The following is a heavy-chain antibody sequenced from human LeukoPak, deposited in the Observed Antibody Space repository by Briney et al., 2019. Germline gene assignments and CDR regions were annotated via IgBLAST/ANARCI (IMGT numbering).Heavy chain of an antibody. CDR2: INQDGSEK. Sequence: GSLRLSCAASEFTFSGYWMSWVRQAPGKGLEWVANINQDGSEKYYVDSVKGRFTISRDNAKNSLYLQMNSLRAEDTAVYYCAKWARYCTNGVCYYFDYWGQGTLVTVSS. CDR1: EFTFSGYW. CDR3: AKWARYCTNGVCYYFDY. D-gene: IGHD2-8*01. V-gene: IGHV3-7*03. J-gene: IGHJ4*02.